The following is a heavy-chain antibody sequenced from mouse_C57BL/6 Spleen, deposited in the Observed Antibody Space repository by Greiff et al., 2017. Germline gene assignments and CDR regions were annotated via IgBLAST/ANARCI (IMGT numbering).Heavy chain of an antibody. Sequence: QVQLQQSGAELAKPGASVKLSCKASGYTFTSYWMHWVKQRPGQGLEWIGYINPSSGYTKYNQKFKDKATLTAEKSSSTAYMQLSSLTYEDSTVYYCAIQGQYYFDYWGQGTTLTVSS. V-gene: IGHV1-7*01. J-gene: IGHJ2*01. CDR1: GYTFTSYW. CDR2: INPSSGYT. D-gene: IGHD3-2*02. CDR3: AIQGQYYFDY.